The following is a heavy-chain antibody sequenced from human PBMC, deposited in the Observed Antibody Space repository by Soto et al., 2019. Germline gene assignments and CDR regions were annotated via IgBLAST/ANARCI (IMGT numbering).Heavy chain of an antibody. D-gene: IGHD2-2*01. CDR2: ISGYNGNT. CDR1: GYTFTNYG. CDR3: ARNHPPEYHFAD. Sequence: VASVKVSCKASGYTFTNYGISWVRQAPGQGLEWMGWISGYNGNTNYAQKLQGRVTMTTDTSTSTAYMELRSLRSDDTAVYYCARNHPPEYHFADWGQGTLVPVAS. J-gene: IGHJ1*01. V-gene: IGHV1-18*01.